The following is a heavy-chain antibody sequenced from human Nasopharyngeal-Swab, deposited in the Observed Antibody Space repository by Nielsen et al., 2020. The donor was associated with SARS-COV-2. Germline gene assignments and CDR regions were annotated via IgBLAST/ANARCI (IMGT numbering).Heavy chain of an antibody. CDR2: IIPIFGTA. V-gene: IGHV1-69*13. CDR1: GGTFSSYA. D-gene: IGHD3-22*01. J-gene: IGHJ5*01. Sequence: SVKVSCKASGGTFSSYAISWVRQAPGQGLEWMGGIIPIFGTANYAQKFQGRVTITADESTSTAYMELSSLRSEDTAVYYCARAGWGSSGSNWFDSWGQGTLVTVSS. CDR3: ARAGWGSSGSNWFDS.